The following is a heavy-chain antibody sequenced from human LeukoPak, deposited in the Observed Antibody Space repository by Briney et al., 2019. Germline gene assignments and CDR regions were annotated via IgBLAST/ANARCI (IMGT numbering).Heavy chain of an antibody. CDR1: GGSFSTYY. CDR2: IYYSGST. Sequence: PSETLSLTCTVSGGSFSTYYWSWIRQPPGRGLEWIGYIYYSGSTNYNPSLKSRVSISLDSSKNQFSLKLISVTAADTAMYYCASSLIYSGSGSYPGWFDPWGQGTLVTVSS. J-gene: IGHJ5*02. V-gene: IGHV4-59*01. CDR3: ASSLIYSGSGSYPGWFDP. D-gene: IGHD3-10*01.